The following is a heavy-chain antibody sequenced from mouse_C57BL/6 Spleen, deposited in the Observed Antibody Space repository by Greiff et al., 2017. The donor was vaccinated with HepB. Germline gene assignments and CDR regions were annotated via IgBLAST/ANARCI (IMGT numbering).Heavy chain of an antibody. CDR1: GFVFIDYS. Sequence: EVKLMESGGGLVQPGSSLRLSCAASGFVFIDYSMSWVRQLPGKAPEWLALIRNKVNGYTTDYSASVKGRFTISRYNSQNILYLQMNTLRAEDSATYYCVKAVSSGSSYTWFAYWGQGTLVTVSA. CDR2: IRNKVNGYTT. J-gene: IGHJ3*01. V-gene: IGHV7-4*01. CDR3: VKAVSSGSSYTWFAY. D-gene: IGHD1-1*01.